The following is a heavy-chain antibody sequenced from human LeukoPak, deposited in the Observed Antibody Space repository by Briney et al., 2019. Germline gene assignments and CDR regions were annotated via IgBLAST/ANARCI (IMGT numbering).Heavy chain of an antibody. CDR3: ARHAFSWDVVAGPEPTFDY. J-gene: IGHJ4*02. CDR2: KYPGDSDT. Sequence: GESLKSSFKASGYRFTSYWIGWVRQMPGKGRGGMGIKYPGDSDTRYSPSFQGQVTISADKSISTAYLQWSSLKASDTAMYYCARHAFSWDVVAGPEPTFDYWGQGTLVTVSS. V-gene: IGHV5-51*01. D-gene: IGHD2-21*01. CDR1: GYRFTSYW.